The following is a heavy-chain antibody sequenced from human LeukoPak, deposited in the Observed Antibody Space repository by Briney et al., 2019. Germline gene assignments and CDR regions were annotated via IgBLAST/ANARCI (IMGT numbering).Heavy chain of an antibody. J-gene: IGHJ5*02. D-gene: IGHD2-2*01. CDR2: IKQDGSEK. V-gene: IGHV3-7*01. CDR1: GFTFSSYW. CDR3: VRDFSTSCYECWFDP. Sequence: GGSLRLSCAASGFTFSSYWMSWVRQAPGKGLEWVANIKQDGSEKYYVDSVKGRFTISRDNAKNSLYLQMNSLRAEDTAVYYCVRDFSTSCYECWFDPWGQGTLVTVSS.